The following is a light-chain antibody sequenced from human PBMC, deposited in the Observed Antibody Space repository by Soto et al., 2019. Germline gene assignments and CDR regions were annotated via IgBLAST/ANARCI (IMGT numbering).Light chain of an antibody. CDR1: HSVGSN. CDR3: QQYKQWPVA. V-gene: IGKV3-15*01. Sequence: VMTQSPTTLSVSPGETATLSCMASHSVGSNLAWYQQNPGQAPRLLIYGASTRATGVPARFSGSGSATQFTLTISSLQSEDFGFYYCQQYKQWPVAFGGGTKVDIK. J-gene: IGKJ4*01. CDR2: GAS.